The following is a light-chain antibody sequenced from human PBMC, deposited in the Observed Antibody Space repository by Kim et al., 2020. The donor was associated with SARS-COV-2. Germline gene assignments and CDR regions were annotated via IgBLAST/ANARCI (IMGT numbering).Light chain of an antibody. Sequence: SYELTQPPSVSVAPGKTARITCGGNNIGSKSVHWYQQKPGQAPVLVIYYDSDRPSGIPERSSGSNSGNTATLTTSRVEAGDEADYYCQGWDRSSDHYVFG. J-gene: IGLJ1*01. V-gene: IGLV3-21*04. CDR3: QGWDRSSDHYV. CDR1: NIGSKS. CDR2: YDS.